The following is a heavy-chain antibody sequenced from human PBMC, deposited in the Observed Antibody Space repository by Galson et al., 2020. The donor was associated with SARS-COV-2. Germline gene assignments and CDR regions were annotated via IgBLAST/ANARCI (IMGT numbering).Heavy chain of an antibody. CDR3: ASGPSGSYYNVPRPDYYYYGMDV. CDR1: GGSISSGGYY. D-gene: IGHD3-10*01. Sequence: ASETLSLTCTVSGGSISSGGYYWSWIRQHPGKGLEWIGYIYYSGSTYYNPSLKSRVTISVDTSKNQFSLKLSSVTAADTAVYYCASGPSGSYYNVPRPDYYYYGMDVWGQGTTVTVSS. CDR2: IYYSGST. J-gene: IGHJ6*02. V-gene: IGHV4-31*03.